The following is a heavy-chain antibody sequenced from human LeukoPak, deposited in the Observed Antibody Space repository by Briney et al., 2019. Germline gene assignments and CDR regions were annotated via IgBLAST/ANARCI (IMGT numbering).Heavy chain of an antibody. CDR3: ATYTQYFGAPGTDY. V-gene: IGHV3-7*01. CDR1: GFTFCKYW. Sequence: GSLRLPCSVSGFTFCKYWMRWVRQAPGKGVEWGASIDKDGSEKRYVDSVKGRFTISRDNAKNSVYLQMTSPGAEDTAVYYCATYTQYFGAPGTDYWGQGTLVTVSS. J-gene: IGHJ4*02. D-gene: IGHD3-10*01. CDR2: IDKDGSEK.